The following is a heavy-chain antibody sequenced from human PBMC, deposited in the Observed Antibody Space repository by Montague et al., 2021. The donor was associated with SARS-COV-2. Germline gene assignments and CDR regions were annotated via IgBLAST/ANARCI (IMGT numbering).Heavy chain of an antibody. D-gene: IGHD3-16*02. J-gene: IGHJ4*01. CDR1: RLPFNGYA. CDR2: ISHDESNH. Sequence: SLRLSCAASRLPFNGYAMHWVRQAPGKGLEWLTFISHDESNHRYADSVKGRFTISRDNSKNTLYLQMDSLRPEDTAVCYCAREGYRSVCFYIDYWGQGTLVTVSS. CDR3: AREGYRSVCFYIDY. V-gene: IGHV3-30*04.